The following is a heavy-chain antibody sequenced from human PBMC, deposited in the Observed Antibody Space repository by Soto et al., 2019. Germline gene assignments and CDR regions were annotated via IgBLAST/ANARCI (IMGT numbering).Heavy chain of an antibody. D-gene: IGHD6-19*01. CDR2: IIPIFGTA. CDR3: ACHIAVAAFDY. J-gene: IGHJ4*02. Sequence: SVKVSCKASGGTFSSYAISWVRQAPGQGLEWMGGIIPIFGTANYAQKFQGRVTITADESTSTAYMELSSLRSEDKAVYYCACHIAVAAFDYWGLGTLVTVSS. V-gene: IGHV1-69*13. CDR1: GGTFSSYA.